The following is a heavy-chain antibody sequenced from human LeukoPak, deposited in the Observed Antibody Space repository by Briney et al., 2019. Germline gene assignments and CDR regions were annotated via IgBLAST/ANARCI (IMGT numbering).Heavy chain of an antibody. CDR2: ISPSGGST. D-gene: IGHD2-15*01. CDR3: ARDNSVGDIAWWFDP. Sequence: ASVKVSCKAFGYTFTSNYMHWVRQAPGQGPEWMGVISPSGGSTTYAQKFQGRVTLTRDMSTSTDYLELSSLRSEDTAVYYCARDNSVGDIAWWFDPWGQGTLVTVSS. J-gene: IGHJ5*01. V-gene: IGHV1-46*01. CDR1: GYTFTSNY.